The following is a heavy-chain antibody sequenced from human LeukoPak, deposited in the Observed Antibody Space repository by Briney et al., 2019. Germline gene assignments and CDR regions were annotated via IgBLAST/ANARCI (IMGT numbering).Heavy chain of an antibody. D-gene: IGHD3-3*01. CDR3: ARDRPYYDFWSGYYSPRGRDYYYGMDV. CDR2: ISAYNGNT. J-gene: IGHJ6*02. Sequence: ASVKVSCKASGYTFTSYGISWVRQAPGQGLEWMGWISAYNGNTNYAQKLQGRVTMTTDTSTSTAYMELRSLRSEDTAVYYCARDRPYYDFWSGYYSPRGRDYYYGMDVWGQGTTVTVSS. CDR1: GYTFTSYG. V-gene: IGHV1-18*01.